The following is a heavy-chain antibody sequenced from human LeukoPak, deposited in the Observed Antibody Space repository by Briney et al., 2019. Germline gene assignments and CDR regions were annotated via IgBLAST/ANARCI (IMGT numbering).Heavy chain of an antibody. V-gene: IGHV1-2*02. CDR3: ARLGDIVVVPAAIDRGGQQLVQDC. CDR2: INPNSGGT. D-gene: IGHD2-2*02. CDR1: GYTFTGYY. Sequence: ASVKVSCKASGYTFTGYYMHWVRQAPGQGLEWMGWINPNSGGTNYAQKFQGRVTMTRDTSISTAYMELSRLRSDDTAVYYCARLGDIVVVPAAIDRGGQQLVQDCWGQGTLVTVSS. J-gene: IGHJ4*02.